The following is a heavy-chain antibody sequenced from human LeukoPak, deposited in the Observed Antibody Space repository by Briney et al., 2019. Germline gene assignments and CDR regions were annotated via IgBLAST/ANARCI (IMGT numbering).Heavy chain of an antibody. J-gene: IGHJ4*02. D-gene: IGHD1-26*01. CDR1: GGTFSSYA. V-gene: IGHV1-69*04. CDR2: IIPILGIA. Sequence: SVKVSCKASGGTFSSYAISWVRQAPGQGLEWMGRIIPILGIANYAQKFQGRVTITADKSTSTACMELSSLRSEDTAVYYCARDLLFISGSYYDYWGQGTLVTVSS. CDR3: ARDLLFISGSYYDY.